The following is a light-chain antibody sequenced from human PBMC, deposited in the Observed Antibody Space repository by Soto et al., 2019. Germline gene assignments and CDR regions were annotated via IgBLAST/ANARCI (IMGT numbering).Light chain of an antibody. Sequence: DIQMTQSPSSLSASLGNRVTITCRASQTISYYLNWYQQKPGKAPKLLIYAASSLQSGVPSRFSGSGSGTDFTLTISSLQPEDFATYYCQQSYSTPYMYTFGQGTKLEIK. V-gene: IGKV1-39*01. CDR3: QQSYSTPYMYT. CDR1: QTISYY. J-gene: IGKJ2*01. CDR2: AAS.